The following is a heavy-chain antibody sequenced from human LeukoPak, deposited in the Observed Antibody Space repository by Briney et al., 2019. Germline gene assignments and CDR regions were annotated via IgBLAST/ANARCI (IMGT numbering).Heavy chain of an antibody. D-gene: IGHD7-27*01. J-gene: IGHJ4*02. Sequence: GGTLRLSCAASGFTFSDSYMTWIRQAPGKGLEWVSYISNSGSSIYYADSVKGRFTTSRDNAKSSLYLQMNSLRAEDTAVYYCGRGHWGLDYWGQGALVTVSS. CDR2: ISNSGSSI. CDR3: GRGHWGLDY. V-gene: IGHV3-11*04. CDR1: GFTFSDSY.